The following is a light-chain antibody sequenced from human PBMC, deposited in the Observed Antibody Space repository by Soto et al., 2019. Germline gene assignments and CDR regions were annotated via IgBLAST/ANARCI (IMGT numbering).Light chain of an antibody. CDR2: DVN. V-gene: IGLV2-14*01. CDR1: SSDVGGYNY. CDR3: SSYTSSITYV. J-gene: IGLJ1*01. Sequence: ALTQPASVSGSPGQSITISCTGTSSDVGGYNYVSWYQQRPDRAPKLMIYDVNTRPSGVSNRFSGSKSGNTASLTISGLQAEDEADYYCSSYTSSITYVFGTGTKVTVL.